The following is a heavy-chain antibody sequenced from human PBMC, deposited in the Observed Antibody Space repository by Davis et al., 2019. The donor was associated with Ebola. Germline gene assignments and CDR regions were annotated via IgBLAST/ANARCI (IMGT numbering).Heavy chain of an antibody. J-gene: IGHJ4*02. CDR3: ARREAASIDY. CDR1: GFTFSNFW. V-gene: IGHV3-74*01. CDR2: IKSDGTIT. Sequence: GESLKISCAASGFTFSNFWMHWVRQAPGKGLVWVSRIKSDGTITTYADSVKGRFTISRDNAKNTLFLQLNSLRVEDTAIYYCARREAASIDYWGQGTLVTVSS. D-gene: IGHD6-25*01.